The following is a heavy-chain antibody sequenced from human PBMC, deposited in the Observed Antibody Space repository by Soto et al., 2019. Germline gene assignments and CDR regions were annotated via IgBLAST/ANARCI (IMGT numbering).Heavy chain of an antibody. Sequence: QVQLQESGPGLVKPSETLSLTCTVSGGSVSSGSYYWSWIRQPPGKGLEWIGYIYYSGSTNYNPSLKGRVTISVDTSKNQFSLKLSSVTAADTAVYYCARDGYGMDVWGQGTTVTVSS. J-gene: IGHJ6*02. CDR1: GGSVSSGSYY. CDR2: IYYSGST. V-gene: IGHV4-61*01. CDR3: ARDGYGMDV.